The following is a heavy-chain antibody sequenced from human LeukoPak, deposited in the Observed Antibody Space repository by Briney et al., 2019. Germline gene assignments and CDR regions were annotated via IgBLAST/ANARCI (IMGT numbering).Heavy chain of an antibody. J-gene: IGHJ4*02. V-gene: IGHV3-23*01. D-gene: IGHD2-15*01. CDR2: ISGSGGST. CDR1: GFTFSSYA. Sequence: PGGSLRLSCAASGFTFSSYAMSWVRQAPGKGLEWVSAISGSGGSTYYADSVKGRFTISRDNSKNTLYLQMNSLRAEDTAVYYCAKVYRVVVVAANDYWGQGTLVTVSS. CDR3: AKVYRVVVVAANDY.